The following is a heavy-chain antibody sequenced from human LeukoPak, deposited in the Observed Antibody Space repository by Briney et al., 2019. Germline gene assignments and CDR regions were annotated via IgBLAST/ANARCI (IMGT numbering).Heavy chain of an antibody. V-gene: IGHV4-39*01. CDR3: ARNMTTVTTGVVSRHDAFDI. D-gene: IGHD4-11*01. Sequence: PSETLSLTCTVSGGSISSGNYYWGWIRQPPGKGLEWIGSIYNSGSTYYSTSLKSRVTISVDTSKNQFSLRLSSVTATDTAVYDCARNMTTVTTGVVSRHDAFDIWGQGTMVTVSS. J-gene: IGHJ3*02. CDR1: GGSISSGNYY. CDR2: IYNSGST.